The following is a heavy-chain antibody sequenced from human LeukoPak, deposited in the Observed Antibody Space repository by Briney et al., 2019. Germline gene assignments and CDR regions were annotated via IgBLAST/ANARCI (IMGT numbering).Heavy chain of an antibody. CDR2: IYYSGGT. CDR3: ARGTYYDFWSGYYSFPLYDY. J-gene: IGHJ4*02. CDR1: GGSISSHY. D-gene: IGHD3-3*01. V-gene: IGHV4-59*11. Sequence: SETLSLTCTVSGGSISSHYWSWIRQPPGKGLEWIGYIYYSGGTNHNPSLKSRVTISVDTSKNQFSLKLSSVTAADTAVYYCARGTYYDFWSGYYSFPLYDYWGQGTLVTVSS.